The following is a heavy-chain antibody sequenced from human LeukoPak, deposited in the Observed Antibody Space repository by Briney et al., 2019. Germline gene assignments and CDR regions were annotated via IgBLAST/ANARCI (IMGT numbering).Heavy chain of an antibody. V-gene: IGHV3-30*03. D-gene: IGHD4-17*01. Sequence: GGSLRLSCAASGFTFSSYSMNWVRQAPGKGLEWVAVISFDGTHDFYADSVKGRFTISRDNSKNTPYLQMNSLRADDTAVYYCARARATVTRISSFDIWGQGTMVTVSS. CDR2: ISFDGTHD. J-gene: IGHJ3*02. CDR1: GFTFSSYS. CDR3: ARARATVTRISSFDI.